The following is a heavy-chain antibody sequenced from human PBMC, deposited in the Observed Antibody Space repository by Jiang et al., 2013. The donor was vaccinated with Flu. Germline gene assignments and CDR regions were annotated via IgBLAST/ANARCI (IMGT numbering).Heavy chain of an antibody. J-gene: IGHJ2*01. V-gene: IGHV4-39*01. Sequence: KSRVTISVDTSKNQFSLKLSSVTAADTAVYYCARPPMAEDWYFDLWGRGTLVTVSS. D-gene: IGHD3-10*01. CDR3: ARPPMAEDWYFDL.